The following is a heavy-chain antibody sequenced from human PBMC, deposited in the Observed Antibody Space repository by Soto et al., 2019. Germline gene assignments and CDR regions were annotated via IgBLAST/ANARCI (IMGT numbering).Heavy chain of an antibody. J-gene: IGHJ5*02. CDR2: IYYSGST. CDR3: ARAGIAVAGTLVSNWFDP. D-gene: IGHD6-19*01. CDR1: GGSISSGGYY. V-gene: IGHV4-31*03. Sequence: SETLSLTCTVSGGSISSGGYYWSWIRQHPGKGLEWIGYIYYSGSTYYNPSLKSRVTISVDTSKNQFSLKLSSVTAADTAVYYCARAGIAVAGTLVSNWFDPWGQGTLVTVSS.